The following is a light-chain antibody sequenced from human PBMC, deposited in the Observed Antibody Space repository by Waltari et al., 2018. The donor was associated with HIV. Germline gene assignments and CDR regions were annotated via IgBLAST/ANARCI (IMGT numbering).Light chain of an antibody. CDR2: EGA. J-gene: IGLJ1*01. Sequence: QSALTQPASLCGSRGQSLTLSCSGTHTNIGTYIILSWFQQYPGNAPQLMIYEGAARPSGVSDRFSGSKSGNTASLTISGLQTEDEADYYCFSYAGNGVYVFGTGTKVTVL. V-gene: IGLV2-23*01. CDR3: FSYAGNGVYV. CDR1: HTNIGTYII.